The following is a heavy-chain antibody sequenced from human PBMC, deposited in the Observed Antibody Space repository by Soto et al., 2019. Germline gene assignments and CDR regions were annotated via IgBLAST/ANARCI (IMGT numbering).Heavy chain of an antibody. V-gene: IGHV3-9*01. Sequence: EVQLVESGGGLVQPGRSLRLSCAASGFTFDDYAMHWVRQAPGKGLEWVSGISWNSGSVGYADSVKGRFTISRDNAKNSMYLQMNRLRGEDTALYYCAKDRGMAVAGPDYWGQGTLVTVSS. CDR1: GFTFDDYA. J-gene: IGHJ4*02. D-gene: IGHD6-19*01. CDR2: ISWNSGSV. CDR3: AKDRGMAVAGPDY.